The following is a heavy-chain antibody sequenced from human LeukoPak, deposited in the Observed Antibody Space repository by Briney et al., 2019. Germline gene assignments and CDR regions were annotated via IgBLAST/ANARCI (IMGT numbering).Heavy chain of an antibody. CDR1: GGTFSSYA. CDR3: AAYCSGGSCHGVFDY. D-gene: IGHD2-15*01. CDR2: IIPIFGTA. Sequence: SVKVSCKASGGTFSSYAISWVRQAPGQGLEWMGGIIPIFGTANYAQKFQGRVTITADESTSTAYMELSSLRAEDTAVYYCAAYCSGGSCHGVFDYWGQGTLVTVSS. V-gene: IGHV1-69*01. J-gene: IGHJ4*02.